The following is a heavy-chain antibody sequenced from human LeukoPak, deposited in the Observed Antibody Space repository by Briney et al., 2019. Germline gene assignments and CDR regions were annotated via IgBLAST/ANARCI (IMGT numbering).Heavy chain of an antibody. CDR3: TRLYCGGGYCYYFDY. J-gene: IGHJ4*02. Sequence: GGSLRLSCAASGFTFSGSAMHWVRQASGKGLEWVGRIRSKSNNYATACAASVNGRFNISRDDSKNMVYLQMNSLKTEDTAVYYCTRLYCGGGYCYYFDYWGQGTLVTVSS. V-gene: IGHV3-73*01. CDR2: IRSKSNNYAT. D-gene: IGHD2-21*01. CDR1: GFTFSGSA.